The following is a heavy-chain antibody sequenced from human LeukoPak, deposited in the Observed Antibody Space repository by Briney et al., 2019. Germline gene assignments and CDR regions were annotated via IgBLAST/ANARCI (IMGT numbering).Heavy chain of an antibody. CDR3: ARGAPRDCSPSSCSLFDH. J-gene: IGHJ4*02. D-gene: IGHD2-15*01. Sequence: PGGSLRLSCAASGFTLGNYWMSWVRQAPGQGLEWVANIVQDGSGKYYVDSVKGRFTISRDNAKNSLYLQMNSLRAEDTAVYYRARGAPRDCSPSSCSLFDHWGRGTQVTVSS. V-gene: IGHV3-7*01. CDR2: IVQDGSGK. CDR1: GFTLGNYW.